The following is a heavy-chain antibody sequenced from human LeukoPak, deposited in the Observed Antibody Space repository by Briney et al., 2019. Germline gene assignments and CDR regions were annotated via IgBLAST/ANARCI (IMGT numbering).Heavy chain of an antibody. V-gene: IGHV5-51*01. CDR3: ARHPKGEWWEPHTAFDI. CDR1: GYSFTSYW. Sequence: GESLKISSKASGYSFTSYWIGWARPMPGKGLEWMGIIWPGDSDTRYTPSFQDQVTISADNSITTAYLQWSSLKASDTAMYYCARHPKGEWWEPHTAFDIWGQGTMVTVFS. J-gene: IGHJ3*02. D-gene: IGHD2-15*01. CDR2: IWPGDSDT.